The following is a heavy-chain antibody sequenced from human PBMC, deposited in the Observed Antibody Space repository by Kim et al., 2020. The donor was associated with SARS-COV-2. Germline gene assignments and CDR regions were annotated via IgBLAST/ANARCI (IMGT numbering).Heavy chain of an antibody. D-gene: IGHD3-3*01. Sequence: SETLSLTCTVSGGSISSSSYYWGWIRQPPGKGLEWIGSTYYSGSTYYNPSLKSRVTISVDTSKNQFSLKLSSVTAADTAVYYCASHDFWSGMIWGQGTMVTVSS. CDR3: ASHDFWSGMI. V-gene: IGHV4-39*01. J-gene: IGHJ3*02. CDR1: GGSISSSSYY. CDR2: TYYSGST.